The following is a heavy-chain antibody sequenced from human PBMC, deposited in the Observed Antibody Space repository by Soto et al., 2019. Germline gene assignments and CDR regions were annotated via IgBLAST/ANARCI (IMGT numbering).Heavy chain of an antibody. D-gene: IGHD6-25*01. Sequence: ASVKVFGKASGDSFTDDVMHWVRQVPGEGREWMGWTNPKSGVTKYPEKFQGRVTMTRDTSISTAYMELTRLRSDDTAVYYCARAHVRLQLVSRDYWGEGTLVTV. V-gene: IGHV1-2*02. CDR2: TNPKSGVT. CDR1: GDSFTDDV. J-gene: IGHJ4*02. CDR3: ARAHVRLQLVSRDY.